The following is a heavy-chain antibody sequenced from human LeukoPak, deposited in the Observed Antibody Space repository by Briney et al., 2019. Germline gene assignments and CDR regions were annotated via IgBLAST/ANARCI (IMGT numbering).Heavy chain of an antibody. D-gene: IGHD1-14*01. CDR3: VRSVRDRGYYFDY. J-gene: IGHJ4*02. CDR2: IHYRGST. CDR1: GGSISNYY. Sequence: SETLSLTCTVSGGSISNYYWSWIRPHPGKGPEWIWYIHYRGSTNYNPSLKSRLTISVDTSKNEFSLKLRSVTAADTAVYYCVRSVRDRGYYFDYGGEGTLVTVSS. V-gene: IGHV4-59*01.